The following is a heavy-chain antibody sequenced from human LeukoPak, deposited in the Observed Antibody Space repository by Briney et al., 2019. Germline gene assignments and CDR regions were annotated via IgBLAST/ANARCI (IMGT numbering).Heavy chain of an antibody. CDR2: IYTGGSR. J-gene: IGHJ4*02. V-gene: IGHV3-53*01. CDR3: AKGKGSSGWYD. Sequence: GGSLRLSCAASGFTVSSKYMSWVRQAPGKGLEWASVIYTGGSRYYADSVKGRFTISRDNSKNTLYLQMTSLRAEDTALYYCAKGKGSSGWYDWGQGTLVTVSS. D-gene: IGHD6-19*01. CDR1: GFTVSSKY.